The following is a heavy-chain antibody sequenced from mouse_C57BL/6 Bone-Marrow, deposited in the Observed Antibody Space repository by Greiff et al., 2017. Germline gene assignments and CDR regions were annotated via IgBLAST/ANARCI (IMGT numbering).Heavy chain of an antibody. CDR2: IDPCGSYT. Sequence: QVQLQQPGAELVRPGTSVKLSCKASGYTFTSYWMHWVKQRPGQGLEWIGVIDPCGSYTNYNQKFKGKATLTVDKSSSTAYMQLSSLTSEDSADYYCARRRVITAVVGYFDYWGQGTTLTVSS. CDR3: ARRRVITAVVGYFDY. V-gene: IGHV1-59*01. J-gene: IGHJ2*01. D-gene: IGHD1-1*01. CDR1: GYTFTSYW.